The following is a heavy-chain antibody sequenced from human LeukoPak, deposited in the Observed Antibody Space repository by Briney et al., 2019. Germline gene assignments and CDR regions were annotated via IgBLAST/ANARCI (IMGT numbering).Heavy chain of an antibody. CDR1: GGTFSSYV. V-gene: IGHV1-69*13. J-gene: IGHJ4*02. CDR3: AREGALDIGVDY. CDR2: IIPIFGTA. D-gene: IGHD2-15*01. Sequence: ASVKVSCKASGGTFSSYVISWVRQAPGQGLEWMGGIIPIFGTANYAQKFQGRVTITADESTSTAYMELSSLRSEDTAVYYCAREGALDIGVDYWGQGTLVTVSS.